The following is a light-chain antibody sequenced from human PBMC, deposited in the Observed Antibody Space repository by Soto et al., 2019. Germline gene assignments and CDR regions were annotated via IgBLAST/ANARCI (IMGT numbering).Light chain of an antibody. CDR1: QNVSSNL. CDR3: HQYGSSPAT. CDR2: AAS. V-gene: IGKV3-20*01. Sequence: TVLTQSPGTLSVSPGERATLSCRASQNVSSNLLVWYQQHPGQAPRLLIYAASTRATGIPDRFSGSGSETDFTLTISRLEPEDFAVYYCHQYGSSPATFGQGTKVDIK. J-gene: IGKJ1*01.